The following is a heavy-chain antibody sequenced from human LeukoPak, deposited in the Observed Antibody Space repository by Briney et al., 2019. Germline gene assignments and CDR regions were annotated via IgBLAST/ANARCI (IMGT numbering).Heavy chain of an antibody. D-gene: IGHD2-2*02. CDR3: ARTENCIPEGLFDP. V-gene: IGHV4-39*01. Sequence: SETLSLTCTVSGGSISSSSYCWGWIRQPPGKGLEWIGSICYSGSTFYNPSLKSRVTLSVDTSKNQLSLKLSSVTAADTAVCYCARTENCIPEGLFDPWGQGTLVTVSS. CDR1: GGSISSSSYC. CDR2: ICYSGST. J-gene: IGHJ5*02.